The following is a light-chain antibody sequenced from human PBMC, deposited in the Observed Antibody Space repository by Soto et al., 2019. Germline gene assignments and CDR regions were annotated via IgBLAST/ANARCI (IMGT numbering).Light chain of an antibody. CDR3: QQYNNWPYT. J-gene: IGKJ2*01. CDR2: GAS. Sequence: EIVMTQSPATLSVSPGERAALSCRASQSVSSNFAWYQQKPGQAPRLLIYGASTRATGIPARFSGSGSGTEFTITISSLQSEDFADYYCQQYNNWPYTFGQGTKLEIK. CDR1: QSVSSN. V-gene: IGKV3-15*01.